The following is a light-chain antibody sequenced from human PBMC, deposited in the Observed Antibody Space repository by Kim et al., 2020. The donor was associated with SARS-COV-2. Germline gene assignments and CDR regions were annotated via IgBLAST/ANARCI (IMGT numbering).Light chain of an antibody. J-gene: IGKJ1*01. CDR3: QQYNSYPRT. V-gene: IGKV1-5*01. CDR1: QSISSW. Sequence: DIQMTQSPSTLSASVGDRVTITCRASQSISSWLAWYQQKPGKAPKLLIYDASSLESGVPSRFSGSGSGTEFTLTISSLQPDDFATYYCQQYNSYPRTFGQGTQGDIK. CDR2: DAS.